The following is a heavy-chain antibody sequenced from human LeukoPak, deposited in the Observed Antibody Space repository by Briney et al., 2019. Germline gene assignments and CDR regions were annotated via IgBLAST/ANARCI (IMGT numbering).Heavy chain of an antibody. V-gene: IGHV3-48*03. CDR1: GFTFSSYE. CDR3: ARDPVVGWELPIL. CDR2: ISSSGSTI. D-gene: IGHD1-26*01. J-gene: IGHJ4*02. Sequence: QPGGSLRLSCAASGFTFSSYEMNWVRQAPGKGLEWVSYISSSGSTIYYADSVKGRFTISRDNAKNSLYLQMNSLRAEDTAVYYCARDPVVGWELPILGGQGTLVTVSS.